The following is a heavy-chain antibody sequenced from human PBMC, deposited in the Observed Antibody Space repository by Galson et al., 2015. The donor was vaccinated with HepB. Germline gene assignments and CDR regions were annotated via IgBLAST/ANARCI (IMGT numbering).Heavy chain of an antibody. CDR2: ISYDGSNK. V-gene: IGHV3-30*18. CDR3: AKGLRTATVTTYYYYGMDV. D-gene: IGHD4-17*01. J-gene: IGHJ6*02. Sequence: SLRLSCAASGFTFSSYGMHWVRQAPGKGLEWVAVISYDGSNKYYADSVKGRFTISRDNSKNTLYLQMNSLRAEDTAVYYCAKGLRTATVTTYYYYGMDVWGQGTTVTVSS. CDR1: GFTFSSYG.